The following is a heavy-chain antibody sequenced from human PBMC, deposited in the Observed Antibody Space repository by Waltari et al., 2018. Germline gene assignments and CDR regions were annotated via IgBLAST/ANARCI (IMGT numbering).Heavy chain of an antibody. V-gene: IGHV1-69*01. CDR1: GGTFSSYA. J-gene: IGHJ6*02. D-gene: IGHD1-26*01. CDR2: IIPIFGTA. Sequence: QVQLVQSGAEVKKPGSSVKVSCKASGGTFSSYAISWVRQAPGQGLEWMGGIIPIFGTANYARKFRGRVTITSYESTSTAYMELVVLSSDDTAFYCCACRYSGYDYYGMDVWGQGSTVTVSS. CDR3: ACRYSGYDYYGMDV.